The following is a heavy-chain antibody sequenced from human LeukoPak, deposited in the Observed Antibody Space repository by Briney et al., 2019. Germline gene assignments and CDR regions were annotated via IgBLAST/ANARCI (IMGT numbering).Heavy chain of an antibody. Sequence: PSETLSLTCSVSGASISSSTYYWGWIRQPPGKGLEWIGAIYYTGTTYYNPSLRSRVTISVDTSKNHFSLKLSSVTAADTALYYCASAPRQGSIGGPDYWGQGTLVTVSS. J-gene: IGHJ4*02. V-gene: IGHV4-39*02. CDR1: GASISSSTYY. D-gene: IGHD3-16*01. CDR3: ASAPRQGSIGGPDY. CDR2: IYYTGTT.